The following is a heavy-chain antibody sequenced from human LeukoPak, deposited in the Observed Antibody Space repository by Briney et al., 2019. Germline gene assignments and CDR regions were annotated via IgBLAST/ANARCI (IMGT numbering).Heavy chain of an antibody. CDR2: ISSSSSYI. CDR3: ARWFGELLTGYYYYMDV. J-gene: IGHJ6*03. V-gene: IGHV3-21*01. Sequence: GGSLRLSCAASGFTFSSYRMNWVRQAPGKGLEWVSSISSSSSYIYYADSVKGRFTISRDNAKNSLYLQMNSLRAEDTAVYYCARWFGELLTGYYYYMDVWGKGTTVTVSS. CDR1: GFTFSSYR. D-gene: IGHD3-10*01.